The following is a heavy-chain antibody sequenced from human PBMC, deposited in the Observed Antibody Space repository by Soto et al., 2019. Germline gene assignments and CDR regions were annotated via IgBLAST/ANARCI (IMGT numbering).Heavy chain of an antibody. CDR3: ARSVRGVMSYGMDV. Sequence: ASVKVSCKASGYTFTGYYMHWVRQAPGQGLEWMGWINPNSGGTNYAQKFQGWVTMTRDTSISTAYMELSRLRSDDTAVYYCARSVRGVMSYGMDVWGQGTTVTVS. D-gene: IGHD3-10*01. J-gene: IGHJ6*02. CDR2: INPNSGGT. V-gene: IGHV1-2*04. CDR1: GYTFTGYY.